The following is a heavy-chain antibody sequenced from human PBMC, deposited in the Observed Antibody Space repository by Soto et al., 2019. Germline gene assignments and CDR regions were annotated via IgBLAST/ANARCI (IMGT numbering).Heavy chain of an antibody. J-gene: IGHJ6*02. V-gene: IGHV1-69*12. D-gene: IGHD2-8*01. CDR1: GGSFSSNA. CDR2: IIPILGTT. CDR3: ARDRVMRGNSYYYGMDV. Sequence: QVQLVQSGAEVKKPSSSVKVSCKASGGSFSSNAISWVRQAPGQGLEWMGVIIPILGTTTYAQTFQGRVTITADESTTTAYVALSSLRSDDTAVYFCARDRVMRGNSYYYGMDVWGQGTTVTVSS.